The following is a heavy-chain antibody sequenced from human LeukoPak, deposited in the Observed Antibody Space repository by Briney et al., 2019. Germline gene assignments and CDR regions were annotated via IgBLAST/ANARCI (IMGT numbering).Heavy chain of an antibody. V-gene: IGHV4-34*01. J-gene: IGHJ6*02. CDR2: INHSGST. CDR3: ARGGSGYYYVPSRYGMDV. CDR1: GGSFSGYY. D-gene: IGHD3-22*01. Sequence: SETLSLTCAVYGGSFSGYYWSWIRQPPGKGLEWIGEINHSGSTNYNPSLKSRVTISVDTSKNQFSLKLSSVTAADTAVYYCARGGSGYYYVPSRYGMDVWGQGTTVTVSS.